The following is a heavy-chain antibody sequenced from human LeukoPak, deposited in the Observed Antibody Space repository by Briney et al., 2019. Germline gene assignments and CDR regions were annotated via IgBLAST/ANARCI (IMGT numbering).Heavy chain of an antibody. Sequence: SVKVSCRASGGIFSRHTISWVRQSPGQGLEWMGGITPMFGTSNYAQKFQGRVTITADESTSTAYMELSSLRSEDTAVYYCARDSSEFRSLLFHWGQGTLVTASS. J-gene: IGHJ1*01. V-gene: IGHV1-69*13. CDR1: GGIFSRHT. D-gene: IGHD1-14*01. CDR2: ITPMFGTS. CDR3: ARDSSEFRSLLFH.